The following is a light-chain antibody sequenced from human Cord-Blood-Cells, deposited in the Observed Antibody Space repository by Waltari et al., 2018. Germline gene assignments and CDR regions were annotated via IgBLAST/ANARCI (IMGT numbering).Light chain of an antibody. V-gene: IGKV2-28*01. CDR2: FGS. Sequence: DIVMTQSPLSLPVTPGEPASISCRSSQSLLHSNGYNYLDCYLQKPGQSPQLLIYFGSNRHSCVPDRFSGSGSGTDFTLKISRVEAEDFGVYYCMQALQTPFTFGPGTKVDIK. CDR3: MQALQTPFT. CDR1: QSLLHSNGYNY. J-gene: IGKJ3*01.